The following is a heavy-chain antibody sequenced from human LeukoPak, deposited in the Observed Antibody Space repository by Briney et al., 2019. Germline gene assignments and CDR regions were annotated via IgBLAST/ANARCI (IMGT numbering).Heavy chain of an antibody. CDR3: ASRARSGYYYGMDV. V-gene: IGHV3-53*01. CDR1: GFTVSNNY. D-gene: IGHD3-10*01. CDR2: IYSGGST. Sequence: GGSLRLSCAASGFTVSNNYMSWARQAPGKGLEWVAIIYSGGSTYYADSVKGRFTISRDNPKNMLYLQMNSLRAEDTAVYYCASRARSGYYYGMDVWGQGTTVTVSS. J-gene: IGHJ6*02.